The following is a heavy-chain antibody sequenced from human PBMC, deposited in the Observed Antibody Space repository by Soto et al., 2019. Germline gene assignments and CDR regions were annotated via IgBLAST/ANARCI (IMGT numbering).Heavy chain of an antibody. J-gene: IGHJ3*02. V-gene: IGHV1-69*01. Sequence: QVQLVQSGAELKKPGSSVTVSCQASGGTFKTFGISWVRQAPGQGLQWMGGIIPLLRITDYAQNFQGRISISADESTNTVFMELTSLRSEDTAVYYCARDVLGGWVEKTYRAFDIWGQGTLVAVSS. CDR3: ARDVLGGWVEKTYRAFDI. CDR1: GGTFKTFG. D-gene: IGHD1-26*01. CDR2: IIPLLRIT.